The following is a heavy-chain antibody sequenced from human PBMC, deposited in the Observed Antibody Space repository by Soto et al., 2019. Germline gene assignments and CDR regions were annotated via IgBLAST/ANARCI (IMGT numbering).Heavy chain of an antibody. V-gene: IGHV4-59*01. CDR3: ARDRGLQPKWFDP. Sequence: SETLSLTCTVSGGSISSYYWSWIRQPPGKGLEWIGYIYYSGSTNYNPSLKSRVTISVDTSKNQFSLKLSSVTAADTAVYYCARDRGLQPKWFDPWCQRSLVTVS. CDR2: IYYSGST. CDR1: GGSISSYY. D-gene: IGHD4-4*01. J-gene: IGHJ5*02.